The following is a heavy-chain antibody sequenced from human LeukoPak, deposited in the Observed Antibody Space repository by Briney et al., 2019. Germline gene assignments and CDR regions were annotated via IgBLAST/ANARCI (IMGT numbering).Heavy chain of an antibody. CDR1: GGTFSSYA. J-gene: IGHJ4*02. CDR3: ASVSYSSSWYRDY. D-gene: IGHD6-13*01. Sequence: SVKVSCKASGGTFSSYAISWVRQAPGQGLEWMGRIIPILGIANYAQKFQGRVTITADKSTSTAYMELSSLRSEDTAVYYCASVSYSSSWYRDYWGQGTLVTVSS. CDR2: IIPILGIA. V-gene: IGHV1-69*04.